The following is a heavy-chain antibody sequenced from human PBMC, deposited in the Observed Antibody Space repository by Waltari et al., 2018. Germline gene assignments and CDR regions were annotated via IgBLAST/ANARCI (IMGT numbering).Heavy chain of an antibody. CDR3: ATGLEDSDSASRPFDV. CDR1: AFTITNYY. D-gene: IGHD1-26*01. V-gene: IGHV1-69-2*01. CDR2: VDPEDGEA. Sequence: VLLLQSGAAAKKPGTTVKISCKVSAFTITNYYIHWVQGAPGKGLHWMGLVDPEDGEAIYSENFQGRVTMTADTSTDTVYMQLSSLTSDDTAIYYCATGLEDSDSASRPFDVWGQGTMVTVSS. J-gene: IGHJ3*01.